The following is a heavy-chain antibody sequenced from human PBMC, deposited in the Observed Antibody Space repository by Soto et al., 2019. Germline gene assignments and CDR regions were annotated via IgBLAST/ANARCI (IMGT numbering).Heavy chain of an antibody. CDR3: ARETYYGSGSHYYDGMDV. V-gene: IGHV3-53*04. CDR2: IYSGGST. J-gene: IGHJ6*02. D-gene: IGHD3-10*01. CDR1: GFTVSSNY. Sequence: EVQLVESGGGLVQPGGSLRLSCAASGFTVSSNYMSWVRQAPGKGLEWVSVIYSGGSTYYADSVKGRFTISRHNSKNTLYLQMNSLRAEDTAVYYCARETYYGSGSHYYDGMDVWGQGTTVTVSS.